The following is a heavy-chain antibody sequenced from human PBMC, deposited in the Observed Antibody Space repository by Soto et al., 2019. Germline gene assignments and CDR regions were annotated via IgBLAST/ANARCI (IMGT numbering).Heavy chain of an antibody. V-gene: IGHV4-39*01. CDR3: ATQFGSRGFDP. CDR1: GGSISSSSYY. D-gene: IGHD3-16*01. J-gene: IGHJ5*02. Sequence: PSETLSLTCTVSGGSISSSSYYWGWIRQPPGKGLEWIGSIYYSGSTYYNPSLKSRVTISVDTSKNQFSLKLSSVTAADTAVYYCATQFGSRGFDPWGQGTLVTVSS. CDR2: IYYSGST.